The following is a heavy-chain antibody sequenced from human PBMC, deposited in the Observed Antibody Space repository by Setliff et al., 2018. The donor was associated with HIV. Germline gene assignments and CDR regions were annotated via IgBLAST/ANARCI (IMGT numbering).Heavy chain of an antibody. CDR3: ARGSRGYSSAYYYYCNSFDY. CDR2: IYYSGST. J-gene: IGHJ4*02. Sequence: SETLSLTCTVSGGSMSSYFWSWIRQPPGKGLESIGDIYYSGSTNYNPSLKRRVTISVDTSKNEFSLKLSSVTDADTAVYYCARGSRGYSSAYYYYCNSFDYWGRGTLVTVSS. V-gene: IGHV4-59*01. D-gene: IGHD5-18*01. CDR1: GGSMSSYF.